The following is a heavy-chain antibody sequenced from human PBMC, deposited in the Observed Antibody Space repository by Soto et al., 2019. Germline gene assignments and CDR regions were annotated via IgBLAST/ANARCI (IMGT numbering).Heavy chain of an antibody. D-gene: IGHD6-6*01. Sequence: EVQLVESGGGLVRPGGSLRLSCAASGFTFINAWMSWVRQAPGKGLEWVGRIKSKTDGGTTEYAAPVKGRFTISSGDSKNTVYLQMNSLKTEDTAVYYCTPFQYSRSSGVYDWGEVTLGTVSS. CDR1: GFTFINAW. CDR3: TPFQYSRSSGVYD. V-gene: IGHV3-15*01. CDR2: IKSKTDGGTT. J-gene: IGHJ4*02.